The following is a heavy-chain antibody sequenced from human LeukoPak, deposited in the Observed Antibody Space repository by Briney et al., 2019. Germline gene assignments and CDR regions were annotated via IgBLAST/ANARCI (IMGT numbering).Heavy chain of an antibody. CDR2: IYPGDSDT. D-gene: IGHD6-13*01. J-gene: IGHJ4*02. Sequence: GESLKISCECSGYSFTSYWIGWVRQLPREGLEWMGIIYPGDSDTRYSQSFQGQVTISADKSISTAYLQWSSLKASDTAMYYCARLMAAAEPGAFDYWGQGTLVTVSS. CDR1: GYSFTSYW. CDR3: ARLMAAAEPGAFDY. V-gene: IGHV5-51*01.